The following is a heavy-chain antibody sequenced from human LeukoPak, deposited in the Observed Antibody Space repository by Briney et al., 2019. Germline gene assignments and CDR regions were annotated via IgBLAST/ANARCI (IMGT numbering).Heavy chain of an antibody. D-gene: IGHD3-3*01. CDR1: GGSISSHY. V-gene: IGHV4-59*11. Sequence: SETLSLTCTVSGGSISSHYWSWIRQPPGKGLEWIGYIYYSGSTNYNPSLKSRVTISVDTSKNQFSLKLSSVTAADTAVYYCARAGYDFWSGYPAYYMDVWGKGTTVTASS. CDR2: IYYSGST. J-gene: IGHJ6*03. CDR3: ARAGYDFWSGYPAYYMDV.